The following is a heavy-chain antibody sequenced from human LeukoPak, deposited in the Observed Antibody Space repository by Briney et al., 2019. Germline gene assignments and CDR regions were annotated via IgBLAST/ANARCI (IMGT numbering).Heavy chain of an antibody. CDR3: ARERSYYYGSGGYPGDAFDI. J-gene: IGHJ3*02. Sequence: GGSLRLSCAASGFTFSDYYMSWIRQAPGKGLEWVSYISSSGSTIYYADSVKGRFTISRDNAKNSLYLQMNSLRAEDTAVYYCARERSYYYGSGGYPGDAFDIWGQGTMVTVSS. CDR2: ISSSGSTI. CDR1: GFTFSDYY. D-gene: IGHD3-10*01. V-gene: IGHV3-11*04.